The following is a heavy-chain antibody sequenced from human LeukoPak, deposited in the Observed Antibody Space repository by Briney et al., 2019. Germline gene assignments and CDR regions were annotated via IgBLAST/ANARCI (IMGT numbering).Heavy chain of an antibody. CDR2: ISDSGKRT. Sequence: PGGALRLSCAGSGFTFSSYAMNWVRQAPGKGLGWGSGISDSGKRTYYADSVKGRFSISRDTSKNTLYLQMNSLRAEDTAVYYCAKGAGGSGRCWGQGTLVTVSS. V-gene: IGHV3-23*01. J-gene: IGHJ4*02. CDR1: GFTFSSYA. D-gene: IGHD1-26*01. CDR3: AKGAGGSGRC.